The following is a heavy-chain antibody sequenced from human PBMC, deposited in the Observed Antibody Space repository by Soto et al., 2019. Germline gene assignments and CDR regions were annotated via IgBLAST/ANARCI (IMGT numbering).Heavy chain of an antibody. J-gene: IGHJ6*02. V-gene: IGHV3-23*01. CDR1: GFPLSTYG. Sequence: GGSLRLSCAASGFPLSTYGMTWVRQAPGKGLEWVSAITGTGGNTYYVDSVKGRFTSSRDNSKNMLYLQVSSLRVEDTAVYYCARIRGYWYGLDVWGQGTTVTVSS. CDR3: ARIRGYWYGLDV. CDR2: ITGTGGNT.